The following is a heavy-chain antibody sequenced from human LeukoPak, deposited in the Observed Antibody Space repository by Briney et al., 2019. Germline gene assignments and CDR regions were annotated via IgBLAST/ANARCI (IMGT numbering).Heavy chain of an antibody. J-gene: IGHJ3*02. CDR1: GFTFSSYG. V-gene: IGHV3-30*02. D-gene: IGHD3-22*01. Sequence: GGSLRLSCAASGFTFSSYGMHWVRQAPGKGLEWVAFIRYDGSNKYYADSVKGRFTISRDNSKNTLYLQMNSLRAEDTAVYYCAKSIGVTMIVVVIDDAFDIWGQGTMVTVSS. CDR3: AKSIGVTMIVVVIDDAFDI. CDR2: IRYDGSNK.